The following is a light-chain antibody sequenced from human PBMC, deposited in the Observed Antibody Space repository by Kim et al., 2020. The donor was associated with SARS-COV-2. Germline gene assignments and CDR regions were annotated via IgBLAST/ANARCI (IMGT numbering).Light chain of an antibody. CDR1: STDIGGYDY. Sequence: GQSITSSCTGTSTDIGGYDYVAWYQQHPGQAPKLMIYDVSNRPSGVSNRFSASKSGNTASLTISGLQAEDEGDYYCSSYTSSSTLVFGGGTQLTVL. V-gene: IGLV2-14*03. CDR3: SSYTSSSTLV. CDR2: DVS. J-gene: IGLJ3*02.